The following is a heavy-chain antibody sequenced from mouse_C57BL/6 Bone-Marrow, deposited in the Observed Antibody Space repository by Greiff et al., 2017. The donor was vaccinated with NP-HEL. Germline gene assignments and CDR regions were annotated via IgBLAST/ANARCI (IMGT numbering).Heavy chain of an antibody. V-gene: IGHV5-6*01. CDR1: GFTFSSYG. CDR3: ARLVTTVVENYAMDY. J-gene: IGHJ4*01. D-gene: IGHD1-1*01. CDR2: ISSGGSYT. Sequence: EVQGVESGGDLVKPGGSLKLSCAASGFTFSSYGMSWVRQTPDKRLEWVATISSGGSYTYYPDSVKGRFTISRDNAKNTLYLQMSSLKSEDTAMYYCARLVTTVVENYAMDYWGQGTSVTVSS.